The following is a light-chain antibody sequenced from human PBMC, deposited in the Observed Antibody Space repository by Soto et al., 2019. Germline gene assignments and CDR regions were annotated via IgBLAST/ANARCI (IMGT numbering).Light chain of an antibody. CDR1: SSDVRSYNL. CDR2: EGS. CDR3: CSYAGSSTYVV. V-gene: IGLV2-23*01. J-gene: IGLJ2*01. Sequence: QSVLTQPASGSGSPGQWITISCTGTSSDVRSYNLVSWYQQHPGKDPKLMIYEGSKRPAGVSNRSSGSKSGNTASLTISGLQAEDQADYYCCSYAGSSTYVVFGGGTKLTVL.